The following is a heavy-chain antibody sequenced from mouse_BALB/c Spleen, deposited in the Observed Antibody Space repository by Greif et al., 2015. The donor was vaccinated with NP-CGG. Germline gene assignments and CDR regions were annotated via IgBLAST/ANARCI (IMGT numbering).Heavy chain of an antibody. D-gene: IGHD1-1*01. J-gene: IGHJ4*01. CDR3: ARKELRGYAMDY. CDR1: GFTFSSYA. Sequence: EVQGVESGGGLVKPGGSLKLSRAASGFTFSSYAMSWVRQTPEKRLEWVASISSGGSTYYPDSVKGRFTISRDNARNILYLQMSSLRSEDTAMYYCARKELRGYAMDYWGQGTSVTVSS. CDR2: ISSGGST. V-gene: IGHV5-6-5*01.